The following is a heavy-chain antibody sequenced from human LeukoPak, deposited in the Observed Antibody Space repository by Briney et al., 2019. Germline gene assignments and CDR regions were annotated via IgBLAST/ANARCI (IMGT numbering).Heavy chain of an antibody. D-gene: IGHD3-22*01. CDR1: GFTFSSYS. CDR3: ARDPGRMDDSSGYDDAFDI. V-gene: IGHV3-21*01. Sequence: PGGSLRLSCAASGFTFSSYSMNWVRQAPGKGLEWVSSISSSSSYIYYADSVKGRFTISRDNAKNSLYLQMNSLRAEDTAVYYCARDPGRMDDSSGYDDAFDIWGQGTMVTVSS. J-gene: IGHJ3*02. CDR2: ISSSSSYI.